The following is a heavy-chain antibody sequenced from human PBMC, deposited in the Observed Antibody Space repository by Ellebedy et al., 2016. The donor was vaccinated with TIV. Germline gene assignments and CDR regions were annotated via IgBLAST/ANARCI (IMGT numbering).Heavy chain of an antibody. Sequence: GSLRLSXTVSGASIRSASYYWGWVRQPPGKGLEWIGSIYDSGNTYYNPSLKSRVTISVDTSKNQFSLNLRSVTAADTAVYYCAPGVGATPPRDYWGQGTLVTVSS. CDR2: IYDSGNT. V-gene: IGHV4-39*01. CDR1: GASIRSASYY. D-gene: IGHD1-26*01. J-gene: IGHJ4*02. CDR3: APGVGATPPRDY.